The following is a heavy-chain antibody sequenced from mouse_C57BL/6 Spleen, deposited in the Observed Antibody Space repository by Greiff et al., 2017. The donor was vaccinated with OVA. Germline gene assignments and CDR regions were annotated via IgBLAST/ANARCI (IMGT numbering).Heavy chain of an antibody. V-gene: IGHV5-4*01. Sequence: EVQLVESGGGLMKPGGSLKLSCAASGFTFSSYAMSWVRQTPEKRLEWVASISDGGSYTYYPANVQGRSTISRDNATNNLYLQMSHLKSEDTAMYYCARENYYFDYWGQGTTLTVSS. CDR2: ISDGGSYT. CDR3: ARENYYFDY. CDR1: GFTFSSYA. J-gene: IGHJ2*01.